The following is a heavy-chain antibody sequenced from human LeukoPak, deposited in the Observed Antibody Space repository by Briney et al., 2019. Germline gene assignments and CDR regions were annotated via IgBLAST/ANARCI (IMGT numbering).Heavy chain of an antibody. J-gene: IGHJ4*02. V-gene: IGHV3-7*04. CDR3: VGGYGWLPDY. D-gene: IGHD6-19*01. CDR1: GSTLSELW. CDR2: IKQDGREK. Sequence: GGSLRLSCAASGSTLSELWTNWVRQAPGKGLEWVANIKQDGREKNYVDSVKGRFTISRDNAKNSAYLQMNNLRVDDTAVYYCVGGYGWLPDYWGQGTLVTVSS.